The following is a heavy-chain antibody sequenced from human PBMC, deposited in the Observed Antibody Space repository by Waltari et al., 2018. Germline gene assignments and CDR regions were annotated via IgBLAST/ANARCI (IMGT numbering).Heavy chain of an antibody. CDR2: IRYDGSNK. D-gene: IGHD3-22*01. Sequence: QVQLVQSGAEVKKPGASVKVSCKVSGYTLTALSLHWVRQAPGKGLEWVAFIRYDGSNKYYADSVKGRFTISRDNSKNTLYLQMNSLRAEDTAVYYCATIPRSGYLSFDYWGQGTLVTVSS. V-gene: IGHV3-30*02. CDR1: GYTLTALS. CDR3: ATIPRSGYLSFDY. J-gene: IGHJ4*02.